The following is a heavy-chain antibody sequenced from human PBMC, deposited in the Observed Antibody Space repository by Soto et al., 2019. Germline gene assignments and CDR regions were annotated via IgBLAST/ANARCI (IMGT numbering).Heavy chain of an antibody. CDR3: AKDGGGYCSSTSCPFYWYFDL. Sequence: GGSPRLSCAASGFTFSGYGMHWVRQAPGKGLEWVAVISYDGSNKYYADSVKGRFTISRDNSKNTLHLQMNSLRAEDTAVYYCAKDGGGYCSSTSCPFYWYFDLWGRGTLVTV. V-gene: IGHV3-30*18. J-gene: IGHJ2*01. CDR2: ISYDGSNK. D-gene: IGHD2-2*01. CDR1: GFTFSGYG.